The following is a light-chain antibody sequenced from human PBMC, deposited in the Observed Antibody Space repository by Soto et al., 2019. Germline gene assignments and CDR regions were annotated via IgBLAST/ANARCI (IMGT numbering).Light chain of an antibody. Sequence: DIQMTQSPSSLSASVGDRVTITCRASQSISTYLHWYQQKSGKAPKLLIYAASTLQSGVPSRFSGSGSGTDFTLTITSLQPEDSATYCCQQSSRTPRTFGQGTKVEIK. J-gene: IGKJ2*01. V-gene: IGKV1-39*01. CDR1: QSISTY. CDR3: QQSSRTPRT. CDR2: AAS.